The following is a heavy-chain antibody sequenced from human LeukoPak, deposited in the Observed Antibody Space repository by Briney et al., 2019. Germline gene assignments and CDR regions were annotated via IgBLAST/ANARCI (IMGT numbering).Heavy chain of an antibody. CDR1: GYSISSGYY. CDR2: IYHSGST. Sequence: SETLSLTCTVSGYSISSGYYWGWIRQPPGKGLEWIGSIYHSGSTYYNPSLKSRVTISVDTSKNQFSLKLSSVTAADTAVYYCARGFRLRFLEWLPYRDAFDIWGQGTMVTVSS. D-gene: IGHD3-3*01. CDR3: ARGFRLRFLEWLPYRDAFDI. V-gene: IGHV4-38-2*02. J-gene: IGHJ3*02.